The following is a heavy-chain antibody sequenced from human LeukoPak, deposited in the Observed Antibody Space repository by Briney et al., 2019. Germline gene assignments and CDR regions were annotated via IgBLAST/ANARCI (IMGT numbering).Heavy chain of an antibody. J-gene: IGHJ3*02. CDR2: INPSGGST. V-gene: IGHV1-46*01. CDR1: GYTFTSYY. D-gene: IGHD3-3*01. CDR3: ARGRFYDFWSGYLDAFDI. Sequence: ASVKVSCKASGYTFTSYYMHWVRQAPGQGLEWMGIINPSGGSTSYAQKFQGRVTITRNTSISTAYMELSSLRSEDTAVYYCARGRFYDFWSGYLDAFDIWGQGTMVTVSS.